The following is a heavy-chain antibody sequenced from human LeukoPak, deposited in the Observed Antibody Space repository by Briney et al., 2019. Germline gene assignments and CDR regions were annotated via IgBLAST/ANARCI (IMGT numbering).Heavy chain of an antibody. CDR1: GVSINDYY. CDR3: TRMTTGHDY. J-gene: IGHJ4*02. CDR2: INHSGYT. V-gene: IGHV4-34*01. Sequence: SETLSLTCAVSGVSINDYYWSWVRQTPGKGLEWIGEINHSGYTNDSPSLKSRVTLSIDTSRKQFSLNLRSVTVADTGIYYCTRMTTGHDYWGQGTLVSVSS. D-gene: IGHD4-17*01.